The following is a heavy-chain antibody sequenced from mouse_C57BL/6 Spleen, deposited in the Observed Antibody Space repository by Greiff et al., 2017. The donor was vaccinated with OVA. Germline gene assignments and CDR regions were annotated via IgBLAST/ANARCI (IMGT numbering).Heavy chain of an antibody. CDR3: ARDGDSSGYDYYAMDY. V-gene: IGHV1-54*01. J-gene: IGHJ4*01. CDR2: INPGSGGT. CDR1: GYAFTNYL. D-gene: IGHD3-2*02. Sequence: VQLQQSGAELVRPGTSVKVSCKASGYAFTNYLLEWVKQRPGQGLEWIGVINPGSGGTHYNEKFKGKATLTADQSSSTAYMQLSSLTSEDSAVYFCARDGDSSGYDYYAMDYWGQGTSVTVSS.